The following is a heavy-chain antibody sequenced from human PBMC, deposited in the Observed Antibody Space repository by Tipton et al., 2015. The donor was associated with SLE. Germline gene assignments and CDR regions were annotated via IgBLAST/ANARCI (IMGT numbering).Heavy chain of an antibody. J-gene: IGHJ6*02. CDR2: ISSSGSTI. D-gene: IGHD2-15*01. CDR3: ARRRDCSGGTCYGMDV. V-gene: IGHV3-11*04. CDR1: RFTFSDYQ. Sequence: SLRLSCAASRFTFSDYQMSWMRQTPGKGLEWISDISSSGSTIHYSDSVKGRFTISRDNAKSLLYLQMNSLRVEDAAVYYCARRRDCSGGTCYGMDVWGQGTTVTVSS.